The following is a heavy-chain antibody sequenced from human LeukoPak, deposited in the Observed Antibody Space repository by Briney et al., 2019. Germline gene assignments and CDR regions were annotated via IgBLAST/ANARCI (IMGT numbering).Heavy chain of an antibody. J-gene: IGHJ3*02. CDR3: ASPSKSGGYPVGDAFDI. D-gene: IGHD5-12*01. V-gene: IGHV7-4-1*02. CDR1: GGTFSSYA. Sequence: AASVKVSCKASGGTFSSYAISWVRQAPGQGLEWMGWINTNTGNPTYAQGFTGRFVFSLDTSVSTAYLQISSLKAEDTAVYYCASPSKSGGYPVGDAFDIWGQGTMVTVSS. CDR2: INTNTGNP.